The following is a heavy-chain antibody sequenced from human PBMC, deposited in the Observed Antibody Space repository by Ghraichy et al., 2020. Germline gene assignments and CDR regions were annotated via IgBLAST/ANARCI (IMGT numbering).Heavy chain of an antibody. Sequence: GGSLRLSCVASGFTFNTYAMTWVRQAAGKGLEWVSSISGSGGTTYYADSVKGRFTISRDNSKNIVFLQMNSLRAEDTAVYYCSKEIDRNTLVPTGMHVWGRGTMVTVSS. V-gene: IGHV3-23*01. D-gene: IGHD1-14*01. CDR1: GFTFNTYA. CDR3: SKEIDRNTLVPTGMHV. CDR2: ISGSGGTT. J-gene: IGHJ6*02.